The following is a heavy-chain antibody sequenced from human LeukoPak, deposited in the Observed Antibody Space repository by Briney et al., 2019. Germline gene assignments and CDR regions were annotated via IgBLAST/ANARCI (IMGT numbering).Heavy chain of an antibody. CDR2: INSDGSST. J-gene: IGHJ4*02. D-gene: IGHD6-13*01. Sequence: GGSLRLSCAASGFTYSSYWMHWVRQAPGKGLVWVSRINSDGSSTSYADSVKGRFTISRDNAKNTLYLQMNSLRAEDTAVYYCARDPLSSWYGGFDYWGQGTLVTVSS. CDR1: GFTYSSYW. CDR3: ARDPLSSWYGGFDY. V-gene: IGHV3-74*01.